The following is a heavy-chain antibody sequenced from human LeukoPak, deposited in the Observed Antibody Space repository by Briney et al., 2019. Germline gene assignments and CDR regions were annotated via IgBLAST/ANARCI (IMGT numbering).Heavy chain of an antibody. D-gene: IGHD6-19*01. V-gene: IGHV4-59*01. CDR1: GGSFSGYY. CDR3: AREASSGWHIDY. J-gene: IGHJ4*02. Sequence: PSETLSLTCAVYGGSFSGYYWSWIRQPPGKGLEWIGYIFHSGNTNYNPSLKSRVTMSVDTSKNQFSLKLSSVTAADTAVYYCAREASSGWHIDYWGQGTLVTVSS. CDR2: IFHSGNT.